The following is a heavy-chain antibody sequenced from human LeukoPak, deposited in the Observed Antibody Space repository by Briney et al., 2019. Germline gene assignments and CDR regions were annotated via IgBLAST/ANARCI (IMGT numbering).Heavy chain of an antibody. J-gene: IGHJ4*02. V-gene: IGHV3-7*01. Sequence: GGSLRLACAASGLTFSRYWMSWVRQAPGKGLEWVANIKQDGSEKYYVDSVKGRFTISRDNAKNSLYLQMNSLRAEDTAVYYCARMGERFLEWATHYWGQGTLVTVSS. CDR2: IKQDGSEK. D-gene: IGHD3-3*01. CDR1: GLTFSRYW. CDR3: ARMGERFLEWATHY.